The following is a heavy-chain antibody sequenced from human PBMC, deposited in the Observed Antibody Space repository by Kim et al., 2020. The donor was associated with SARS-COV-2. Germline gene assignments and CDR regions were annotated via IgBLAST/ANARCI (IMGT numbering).Heavy chain of an antibody. CDR2: IYYSGST. CDR1: GGSISSYY. Sequence: SETLSLTCTVSGGSISSYYCSWIRQPPGKGLEWIWYIYYSGSTNSNPSLKSRVTISVDTSKNQFSLKLSSVTAADTAVYYCARDRVGGEIDYWGKGTLVNVSS. D-gene: IGHD2-21*01. CDR3: ARDRVGGEIDY. J-gene: IGHJ4*02. V-gene: IGHV4-59*01.